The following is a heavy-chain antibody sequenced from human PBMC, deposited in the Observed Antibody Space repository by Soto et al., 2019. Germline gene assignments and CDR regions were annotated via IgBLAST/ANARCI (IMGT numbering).Heavy chain of an antibody. D-gene: IGHD6-19*01. CDR1: GGTFSSYA. J-gene: IGHJ4*02. Sequence: SVKVSCKASGGTFSSYAISWLRQAPGQGLEWMGGIIPVFGTANHAHKIQGRVTIXADQATSTAYLEPRSLRSEDXALYYCARTPLDFGHNTNSREASNGGLDYLGPGTSVTVAS. V-gene: IGHV1-69*01. CDR3: ARTPLDFGHNTNSREASNGGLDY. CDR2: IIPVFGTA.